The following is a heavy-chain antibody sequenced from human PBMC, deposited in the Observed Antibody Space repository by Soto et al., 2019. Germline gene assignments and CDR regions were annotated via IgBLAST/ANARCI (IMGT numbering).Heavy chain of an antibody. D-gene: IGHD3-10*01. V-gene: IGHV3-30-3*01. CDR2: ISYDGSNK. CDR1: GFTFSSYA. J-gene: IGHJ6*02. Sequence: QVQLVESGGGVVQPGRSLRLSCAASGFTFSSYAMHWVRQAPGKGLEWVAVISYDGSNKYYADSVKGRFTISRDNSKNTLYLHMNRLVAEYTAVHYSARELHGSGEAVHYGMDVWGQGTPVTVSS. CDR3: ARELHGSGEAVHYGMDV.